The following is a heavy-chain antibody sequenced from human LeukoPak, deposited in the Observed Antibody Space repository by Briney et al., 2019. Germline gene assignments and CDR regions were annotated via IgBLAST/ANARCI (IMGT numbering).Heavy chain of an antibody. CDR1: GYSISSGYY. CDR3: ARDSSSGWVNY. Sequence: PSETLSLTCTVSGYSISSGYYWGWIRQPPGKGLEWIGSIYHSGSTYYNPSLKSRVTISVDTSKNQFSLKLSSVTAADTAVYYCARDSSSGWVNYWGQGTLVTVSS. CDR2: IYHSGST. V-gene: IGHV4-38-2*02. D-gene: IGHD6-19*01. J-gene: IGHJ4*02.